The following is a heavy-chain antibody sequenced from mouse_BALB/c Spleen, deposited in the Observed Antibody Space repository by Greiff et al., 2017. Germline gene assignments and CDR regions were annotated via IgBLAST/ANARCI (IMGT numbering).Heavy chain of an antibody. CDR2: IDTANGNT. CDR1: GFNIKDTY. Sequence: VQLKESGAELVKPGASVKLSCTASGFNIKDTYMHWVKQRPEQGLEWIGRIDTANGNTKYDPKFQGKATITADTSSNTAYLQLSSLTSEDTAVYYCARSNPYYYAMDYWGQGTSVTVSS. D-gene: IGHD2-5*01. CDR3: ARSNPYYYAMDY. J-gene: IGHJ4*01. V-gene: IGHV14-3*02.